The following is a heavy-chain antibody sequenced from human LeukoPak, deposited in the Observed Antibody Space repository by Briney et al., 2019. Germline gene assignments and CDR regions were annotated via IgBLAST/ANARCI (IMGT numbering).Heavy chain of an antibody. CDR2: IRYDGSNK. J-gene: IGHJ4*02. Sequence: GGSPRLSCAASGFTFSSYGMHWVRQAPGKGLEWVAFIRYDGSNKYYADSVKGRFTISRDNSKNTLYLQMNSLRAEDTAVYYCAKEMYYYDSSGYYPDYWGQGTLVTVSS. V-gene: IGHV3-30*02. D-gene: IGHD3-22*01. CDR1: GFTFSSYG. CDR3: AKEMYYYDSSGYYPDY.